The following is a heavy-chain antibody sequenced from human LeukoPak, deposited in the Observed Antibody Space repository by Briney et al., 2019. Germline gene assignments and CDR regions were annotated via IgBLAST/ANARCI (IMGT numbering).Heavy chain of an antibody. V-gene: IGHV3-33*01. CDR1: GFTFSSYG. D-gene: IGHD2-21*02. CDR3: ARAVVSAIPYNWFDP. Sequence: PGRSLRLPCAASGFTFSSYGMHWVRQAPGKGLEWVAVIWYDGSNKYYADSVKGRFTISRDNSKNTLYLQMNSLRAEDTAVYYCARAVVSAIPYNWFDPWGQGTLVTVSS. CDR2: IWYDGSNK. J-gene: IGHJ5*02.